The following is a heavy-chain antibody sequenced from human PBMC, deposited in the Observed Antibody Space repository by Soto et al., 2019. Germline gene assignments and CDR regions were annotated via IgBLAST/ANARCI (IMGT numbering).Heavy chain of an antibody. V-gene: IGHV5-51*01. Sequence: GESLKISCQGSGYTFSTYWIAWVRQLPGKGLEWVGVVYPGDSDTRYSPSFQGQVTISADKSTSTVYLQWNTLKTSDTAIYYCARPRRRSGSDAFDIWGQGTLVTVSS. D-gene: IGHD6-25*01. J-gene: IGHJ3*02. CDR3: ARPRRRSGSDAFDI. CDR1: GYTFSTYW. CDR2: VYPGDSDT.